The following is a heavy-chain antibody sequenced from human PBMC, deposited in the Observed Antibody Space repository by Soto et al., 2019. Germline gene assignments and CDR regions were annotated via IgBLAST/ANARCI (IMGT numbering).Heavy chain of an antibody. J-gene: IGHJ4*02. CDR3: ARDRSLTSPMTTVTTLDY. Sequence: SVKVSCKASGGTFSSYAISWARQAPGQGLEWMGGIIPIFGTANYAQKFQGRVTITADESTSTAYMELSSLRSEDTAVYYCARDRSLTSPMTTVTTLDYWGQGTLVTVSS. D-gene: IGHD4-17*01. V-gene: IGHV1-69*13. CDR1: GGTFSSYA. CDR2: IIPIFGTA.